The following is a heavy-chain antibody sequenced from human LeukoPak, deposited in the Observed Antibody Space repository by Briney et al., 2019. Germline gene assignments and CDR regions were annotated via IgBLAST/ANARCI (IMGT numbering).Heavy chain of an antibody. CDR1: GGSLSSYY. CDR3: ARVSGGGAFDI. Sequence: SETLSLTCTVSGGSLSSYYWSWIRQPPGKGLEWIGYIYYSGSTNYNPSLKSRVTISVDTSKNQFSLKLSSMTAADTAVYYCARVSGGGAFDIWGQGTMVTVSS. J-gene: IGHJ3*02. V-gene: IGHV4-59*13. CDR2: IYYSGST. D-gene: IGHD4-23*01.